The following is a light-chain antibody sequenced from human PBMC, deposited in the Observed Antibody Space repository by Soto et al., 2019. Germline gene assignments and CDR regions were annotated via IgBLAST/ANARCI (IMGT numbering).Light chain of an antibody. Sequence: LTAPFSVSVSPGQAVPISCTGTSSDVGGYNYVSWYQQHPGKAPKLMIYDVSNRPSGVSNRFSGSKSANTASLTISGLQAEDEADYYCSSYTSSSTRVFGTGTKVTVL. J-gene: IGLJ1*01. CDR3: SSYTSSSTRV. CDR1: SSDVGGYNY. V-gene: IGLV2-14*01. CDR2: DVS.